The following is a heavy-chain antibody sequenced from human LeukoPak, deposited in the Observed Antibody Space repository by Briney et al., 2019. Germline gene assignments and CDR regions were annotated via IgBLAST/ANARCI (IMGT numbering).Heavy chain of an antibody. CDR1: GFTFSSYA. CDR2: ISYDGSNK. V-gene: IGHV3-30-3*01. CDR3: ARDGEWELPELIAPFDY. Sequence: GGSLRLSCAACGFTFSSYAMHWVRQAPGKGLEWVAVISYDGSNKYYADSVKGRFTISRDNSKNTLYLQMNSLRAEDTAVYYCARDGEWELPELIAPFDYWGQGTLVTVSS. D-gene: IGHD1-26*01. J-gene: IGHJ4*02.